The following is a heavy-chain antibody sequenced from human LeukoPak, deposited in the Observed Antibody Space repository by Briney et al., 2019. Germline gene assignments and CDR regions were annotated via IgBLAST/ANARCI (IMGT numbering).Heavy chain of an antibody. CDR3: AQLLDDNPIRWYFAL. J-gene: IGHJ2*01. V-gene: IGHV1-69*04. D-gene: IGHD1-14*01. CDR2: IIPILGIA. CDR1: GGTFSSYA. Sequence: SVKVSCKASGGTFSSYAISWVRQAPGQGLEWMGRIIPILGIANYAQKFQGRVTITADESTSTAYMELSSLRSEDTAVYYCAQLLDDNPIRWYFALWGRGTLVTVSS.